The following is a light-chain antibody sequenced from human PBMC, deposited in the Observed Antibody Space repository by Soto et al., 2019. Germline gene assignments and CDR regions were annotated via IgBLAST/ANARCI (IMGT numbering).Light chain of an antibody. Sequence: QSALTQPASVSGSPGQSITISCTGTSSDVGGYNHVSWYQHSESKAHKLILFAVSQRPSGVSHRFSGSKSGNTASLTISGLYADDAAYYYCCSYTSLSTLVFGGGTKLTVL. CDR1: SSDVGGYNH. CDR3: CSYTSLSTLV. V-gene: IGLV2-14*01. CDR2: AVS. J-gene: IGLJ2*01.